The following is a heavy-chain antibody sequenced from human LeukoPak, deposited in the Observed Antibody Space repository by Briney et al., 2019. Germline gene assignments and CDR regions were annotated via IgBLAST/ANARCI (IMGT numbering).Heavy chain of an antibody. CDR2: INPNSGGT. CDR1: VYTFTGYY. J-gene: IGHJ6*02. CDR3: ARDDSSSSTYYYYYGMDV. Sequence: ASVKVSCKASVYTFTGYYMHWVRQAPGQGLEWMGWINPNSGGTNYAQKFQGRVTTTRDTSISTAYMELSRLRSDDTAVYYCARDDSSSSTYYYYYGMDVWGQGTTVTVSS. D-gene: IGHD6-6*01. V-gene: IGHV1-2*02.